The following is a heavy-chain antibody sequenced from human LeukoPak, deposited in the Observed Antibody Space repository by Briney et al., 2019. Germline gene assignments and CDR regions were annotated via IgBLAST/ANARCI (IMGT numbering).Heavy chain of an antibody. V-gene: IGHV4-39*01. J-gene: IGHJ2*01. D-gene: IGHD1-26*01. CDR2: ISYSGST. CDR3: ARRVYSGSYNWYFDL. CDR1: GGSISTSTYY. Sequence: SETLSLTCTVSGGSISTSTYYWGWIRQPPGKGLEWIGSISYSGSTYNNPSLKSRVTISVDTSKNQFSLKLSSVTAPDTAVYYCARRVYSGSYNWYFDLWGRGTLATVSS.